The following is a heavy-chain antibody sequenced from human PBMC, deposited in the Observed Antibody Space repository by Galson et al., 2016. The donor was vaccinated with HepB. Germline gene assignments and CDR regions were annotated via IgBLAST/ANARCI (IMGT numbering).Heavy chain of an antibody. CDR3: VRSAYSGSYFDY. V-gene: IGHV3-53*04. Sequence: SLRLSCAASGFTVSSNYMTWVRQAPGKGLEWVSSIYSGDSTYYADSVKGRFTISSHNSKNTLYLQTDSLRTEDTAVYYCVRSAYSGSYFDYWGQGTLVTVSS. D-gene: IGHD1-26*01. CDR1: GFTVSSNY. CDR2: IYSGDST. J-gene: IGHJ4*02.